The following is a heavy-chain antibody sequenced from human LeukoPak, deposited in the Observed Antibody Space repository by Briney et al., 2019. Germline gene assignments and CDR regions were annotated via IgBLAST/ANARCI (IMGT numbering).Heavy chain of an antibody. V-gene: IGHV1-46*01. CDR2: INPSGGST. J-gene: IGHJ3*02. CDR1: GYTFTSYY. CDR3: ARETSRLYSSGHAFDI. Sequence: GASVKVSCKASGYTFTSYYMHWVRQAPGQGLEWMGIINPSGGSTSYAQKFQGRVTMTRDTSTSTVYMELSSLRSEDTAVYYCARETSRLYSSGHAFDIWGQGTMVTVSS. D-gene: IGHD6-19*01.